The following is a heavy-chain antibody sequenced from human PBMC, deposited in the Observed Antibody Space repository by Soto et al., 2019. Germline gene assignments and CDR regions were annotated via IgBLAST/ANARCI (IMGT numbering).Heavy chain of an antibody. V-gene: IGHV4-4*02. CDR3: ARNLPSSYYGGSGTFDY. Sequence: PSETLSLTCAVSGGFTSTNNWWSWARQPPGKGLEWIGDAYHSGSTKYNPSLKSRVSISVDKSKNQISLKLTSATAADTAVYYCARNLPSSYYGGSGTFDYWGQGTLVTVSS. D-gene: IGHD3-10*01. CDR1: GGFTSTNNW. CDR2: AYHSGST. J-gene: IGHJ4*02.